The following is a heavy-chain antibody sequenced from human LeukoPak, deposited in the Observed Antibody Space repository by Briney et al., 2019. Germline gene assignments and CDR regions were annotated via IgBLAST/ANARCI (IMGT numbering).Heavy chain of an antibody. Sequence: SQTLSLTCTVSAGSITNLDYYWTWIRQPAGKRLEWIGRIYTSGGTNYNPSLKSLVTISVDTSKNQFSLKLSSVTAADTAVYYCARLWTMVRGAHYWYFDLWGRGTLVTVSS. CDR1: AGSITNLDYY. CDR2: IYTSGGT. J-gene: IGHJ2*01. D-gene: IGHD3-10*01. V-gene: IGHV4-61*02. CDR3: ARLWTMVRGAHYWYFDL.